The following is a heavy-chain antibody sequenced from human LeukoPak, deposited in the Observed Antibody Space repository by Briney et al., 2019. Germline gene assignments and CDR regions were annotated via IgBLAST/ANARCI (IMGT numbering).Heavy chain of an antibody. J-gene: IGHJ4*02. V-gene: IGHV4-30-2*01. CDR2: IYHSGST. CDR1: GGSISSGGYY. Sequence: SETLSLTCTVSGGSISSGGYYWSWIRQPPGKGLEWIGYIYHSGSTYYNPSLKSRVTISVDRSKNQFSLKLSSVTAADTAVYYCARRGYSYGSTDYWGQGTLVTVSS. CDR3: ARRGYSYGSTDY. D-gene: IGHD5-18*01.